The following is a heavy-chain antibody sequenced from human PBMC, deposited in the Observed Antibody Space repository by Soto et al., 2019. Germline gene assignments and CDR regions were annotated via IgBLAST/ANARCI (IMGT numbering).Heavy chain of an antibody. CDR2: ISSSSSYI. J-gene: IGHJ1*01. CDR3: ARGITMVRGVIPQPH. Sequence: GGSLRLSCAASGFTFSSYSMNWVRQAPGKGLEWVSSISSSSSYIYYADSVKGRFTISRDNAKNSLYLQMNSLRAEDTAVYYCARGITMVRGVIPQPHWGQGTLVTVSS. D-gene: IGHD3-10*01. CDR1: GFTFSSYS. V-gene: IGHV3-21*01.